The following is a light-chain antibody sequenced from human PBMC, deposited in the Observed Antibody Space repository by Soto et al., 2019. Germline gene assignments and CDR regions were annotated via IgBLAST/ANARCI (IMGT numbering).Light chain of an antibody. CDR2: AAS. J-gene: IGKJ4*01. Sequence: DIQMTQSPSSLSASVRDRVTITCRASQSISNYLNWYQQKPGKAPKLLIYAASSLQSGVPSKFSGSGSGTYFTLTISSLQPEDFATYYCQQSYSTPLTFGGGTKVEIK. CDR3: QQSYSTPLT. V-gene: IGKV1-39*01. CDR1: QSISNY.